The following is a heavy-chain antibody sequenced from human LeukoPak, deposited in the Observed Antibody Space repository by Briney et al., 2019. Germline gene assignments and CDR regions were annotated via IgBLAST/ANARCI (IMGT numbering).Heavy chain of an antibody. V-gene: IGHV3-74*01. CDR2: INSDGSLT. Sequence: PGGSLRLSCAGSGLTVSSTYMSWVRQAPGKGLVWVSRINSDGSLTRYADSVKGRFTISRDNAKNTLYLQMNSLRAEDTAVYYCAGGYDILNYWGQGTLVTVSS. J-gene: IGHJ4*02. CDR1: GLTVSSTY. CDR3: AGGYDILNY. D-gene: IGHD3-9*01.